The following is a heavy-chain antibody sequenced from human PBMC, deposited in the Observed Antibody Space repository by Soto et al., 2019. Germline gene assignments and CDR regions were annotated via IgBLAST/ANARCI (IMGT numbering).Heavy chain of an antibody. Sequence: QVRLVQSGAEVKRPGASVTLSCRATGYTFSIHYIHWVRQAPGQGLEWMGIINPSVGTTSYAQRVQGRVNPTQDTANPHVFMDPSRLNSPETATYFCSRNPLHPGEPNGYCSGGACNFPPGGMDVWGQGTTVTVS. CDR2: INPSVGTT. V-gene: IGHV1-46*01. D-gene: IGHD2-15*01. CDR1: GYTFSIHY. J-gene: IGHJ6*02. CDR3: SRNPLHPGEPNGYCSGGACNFPPGGMDV.